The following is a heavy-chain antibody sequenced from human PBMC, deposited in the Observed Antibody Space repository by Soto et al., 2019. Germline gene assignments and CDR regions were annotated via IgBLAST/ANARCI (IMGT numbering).Heavy chain of an antibody. CDR3: ARDALRLLWFGEPYI. V-gene: IGHV3-23*01. J-gene: IGHJ3*02. CDR1: GFTFSSYA. D-gene: IGHD3-10*01. CDR2: MSDSGGST. Sequence: PGGSLRLSCAASGFTFSSYAMSWVRQAPGKGLEWASAMSDSGGSTYYADSVKGRFTISRDNSKNTLYLQMNSLRAEDTAVYYCARDALRLLWFGEPYIWGQGTMVTVSS.